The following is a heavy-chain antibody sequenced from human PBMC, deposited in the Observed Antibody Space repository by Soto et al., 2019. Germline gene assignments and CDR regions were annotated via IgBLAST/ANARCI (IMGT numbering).Heavy chain of an antibody. V-gene: IGHV5-51*01. J-gene: IGHJ6*02. CDR2: IYPGDSDT. CDR3: SRSYYDFWSGYNYYYYGMDV. CDR1: GYSFTSYW. D-gene: IGHD3-3*01. Sequence: LGESLKISCKGSGYSFTSYWIGWVRQMPGKGLEWMGIIYPGDSDTRYSPSFRGQVTISADKSISTAYLQWSSLKASDTAMYYCSRSYYDFWSGYNYYYYGMDVWGQGTTVTVSS.